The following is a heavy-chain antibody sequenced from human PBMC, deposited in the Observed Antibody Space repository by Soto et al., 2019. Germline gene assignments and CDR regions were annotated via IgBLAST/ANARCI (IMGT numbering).Heavy chain of an antibody. D-gene: IGHD6-13*01. CDR3: ARDLDEQQLASTSPSYYYYYRMDV. J-gene: IGHJ6*02. CDR2: INPSGGST. Sequence: GASVKVSCKASGYTFTSYYMHWVRQAPGQGLEWMGIINPSGGSTSYAQKFQGRVTMTRDTSTSTVYMELSSLRSEDTAVYYCARDLDEQQLASTSPSYYYYYRMDVWGQGTPVTVPS. V-gene: IGHV1-46*01. CDR1: GYTFTSYY.